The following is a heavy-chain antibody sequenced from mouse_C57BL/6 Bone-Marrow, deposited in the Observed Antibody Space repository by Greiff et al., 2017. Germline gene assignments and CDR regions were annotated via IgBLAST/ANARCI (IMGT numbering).Heavy chain of an antibody. CDR1: GYTFTSYW. D-gene: IGHD2-5*01. V-gene: IGHV1-53*01. CDR3: ARSRSCYSNDDYAMDY. J-gene: IGHJ4*01. Sequence: QVQLQQPGTELVKPGASVKLSCKASGYTFTSYWMHWVKQRPGQGLEWIGNINPSNGGTNYNEKFKGKATLTVDKSSSTAYMQLSSLTSEDSAVSYCARSRSCYSNDDYAMDYWGQGTSVTVSS. CDR2: INPSNGGT.